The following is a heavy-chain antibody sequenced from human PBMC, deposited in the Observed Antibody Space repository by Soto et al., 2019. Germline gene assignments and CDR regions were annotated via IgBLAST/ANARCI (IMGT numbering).Heavy chain of an antibody. CDR2: IRSSDGST. CDR3: ARGGSQLAYYYMDV. J-gene: IGHJ6*03. Sequence: GGSLRLSCVASGFTFKSYAMSWVRQAPGRGLEWVSGIRSSDGSTYYADSVKGRFTISRDNSKNTLYLQMNSLRAEDTAVYYCARGGSQLAYYYMDVWGKGTPVTVSS. D-gene: IGHD6-6*01. V-gene: IGHV3-23*01. CDR1: GFTFKSYA.